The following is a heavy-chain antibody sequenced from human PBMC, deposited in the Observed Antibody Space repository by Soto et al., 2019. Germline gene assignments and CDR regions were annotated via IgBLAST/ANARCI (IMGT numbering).Heavy chain of an antibody. J-gene: IGHJ4*02. Sequence: QVQLVQSGAEVKKPGASVKVSCKASGYTFTSYYMHWVRQAPGQGLEWMGIINPSGGSTSYAQKFRGKVTMSRDTSTSTVYMELSRLRSEDKAVYYCAGIRIALWVGESYYFYYWGQGTLVTVSS. CDR2: INPSGGST. V-gene: IGHV1-46*01. CDR1: GYTFTSYY. CDR3: AGIRIALWVGESYYFYY. D-gene: IGHD3-10*01.